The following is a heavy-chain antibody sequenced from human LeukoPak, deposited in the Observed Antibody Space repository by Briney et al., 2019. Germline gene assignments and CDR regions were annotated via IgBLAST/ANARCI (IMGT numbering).Heavy chain of an antibody. J-gene: IGHJ4*02. CDR2: IYYSGST. V-gene: IGHV4-59*11. CDR1: GGSISSHY. CDR3: ARADLGSGWTFDY. Sequence: PSETLSLTCTVSGGSISSHYWSWIRQPPGKGLEWIGYIYYSGSTKYNPSLKSRVTISVDTSKNQFSLKLSSVTAADTAVYYCARADLGSGWTFDYWGQGTLVTVSS. D-gene: IGHD6-19*01.